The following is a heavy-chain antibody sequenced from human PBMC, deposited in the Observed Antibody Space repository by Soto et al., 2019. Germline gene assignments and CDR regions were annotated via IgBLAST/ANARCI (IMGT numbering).Heavy chain of an antibody. Sequence: QITLKESGPTLVKPTQTLTLTCAFSGFSLSTSRVGVGWIRQPPGKALEWLAVIYWDDSKHYSPSLGSRLTITNYTSKNKELLTMTKMDPVDTDTASCAHKGPEDGPLDYWGQGTLVTVSS. V-gene: IGHV2-5*02. CDR2: IYWDDSK. J-gene: IGHJ4*02. CDR1: GFSLSTSRVG. CDR3: AHKGPEDGPLDY.